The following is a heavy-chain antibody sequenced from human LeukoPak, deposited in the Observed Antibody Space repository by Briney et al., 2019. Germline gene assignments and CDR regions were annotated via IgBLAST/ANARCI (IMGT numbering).Heavy chain of an antibody. D-gene: IGHD6-13*01. Sequence: SVKVSCKASGGTFSSYAISWVRQAPGQGLEWTGRIIPILGIANYAQKFQGRVTITADKSTSTAYMELSSLRSEDTAVYYCAIAIIASAGYGMDVWGQGTTVTVYS. CDR3: AIAIIASAGYGMDV. V-gene: IGHV1-69*04. J-gene: IGHJ6*02. CDR2: IIPILGIA. CDR1: GGTFSSYA.